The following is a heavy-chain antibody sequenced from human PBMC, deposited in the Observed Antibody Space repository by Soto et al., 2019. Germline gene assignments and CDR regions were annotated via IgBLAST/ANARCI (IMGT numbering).Heavy chain of an antibody. CDR1: GGSISSSSYY. Sequence: SETLSLTCTVSGGSISSSSYYWGWIRQPPGKGLEWIGSIYYSGSTYYNPSLKSRVTISVDTSKNQFSLKLSSVTAADTAVYYCARHPLYEYFQHWGQGTLVTVSS. V-gene: IGHV4-39*01. J-gene: IGHJ1*01. CDR3: ARHPLYEYFQH. CDR2: IYYSGST.